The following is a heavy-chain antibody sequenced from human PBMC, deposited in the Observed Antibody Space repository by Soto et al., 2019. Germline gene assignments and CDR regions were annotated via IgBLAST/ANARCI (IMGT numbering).Heavy chain of an antibody. J-gene: IGHJ6*02. V-gene: IGHV3-30*18. D-gene: IGHD1-1*01. CDR1: GLTFSDYG. CDR2: ITYGGSFV. CDR3: AKERGRNRNFAMDV. Sequence: PVGSLRLSCVVSGLTFSDYGFHWVRQAPGKGLDWVAAITYGGSFVYYADSVRGRFTISRDNSRNTLDLQMNTLRHEDTAVYYCAKERGRNRNFAMDVWGQGTSVTVSS.